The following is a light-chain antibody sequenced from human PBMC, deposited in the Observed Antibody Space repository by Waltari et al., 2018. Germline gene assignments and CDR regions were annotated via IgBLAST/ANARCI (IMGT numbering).Light chain of an antibody. CDR3: QNHERLPAM. CDR2: AAS. CDR1: QSISRY. V-gene: IGKV3-20*01. Sequence: EIVLTQSPGTLSLFPGERATLSCRASQSISRYLAWYQQKPGQAPRLLIYAASSRATGIPDRFSGSGSGTDFSLTTSRLEPEDFAVYYCQNHERLPAMFGQGTKVEIK. J-gene: IGKJ1*01.